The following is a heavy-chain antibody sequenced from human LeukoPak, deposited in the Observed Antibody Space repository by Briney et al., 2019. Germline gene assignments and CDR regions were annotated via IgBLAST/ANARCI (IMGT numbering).Heavy chain of an antibody. CDR3: ARDGAPDAHCSSTSCAIR. CDR1: GFTFSSYW. CDR2: IKQDGSEK. Sequence: GGSLRLSCAASGFTFSSYWMNWVRQAPGKGLEWVANIKQDGSEKYYVDSVKGRFTISRDNAKNSLYLQMNSLRVEDTAVYYCARDGAPDAHCSSTSCAIRWGQGTLVTVSS. D-gene: IGHD2-2*01. J-gene: IGHJ4*02. V-gene: IGHV3-7*01.